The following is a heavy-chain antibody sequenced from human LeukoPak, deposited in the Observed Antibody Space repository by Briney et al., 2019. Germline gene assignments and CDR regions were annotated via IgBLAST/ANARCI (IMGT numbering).Heavy chain of an antibody. J-gene: IGHJ4*02. V-gene: IGHV3-23*01. CDR1: GFTFSSYA. CDR3: AKDKDYGDYGFDY. CDR2: ISGSGGST. Sequence: GGSLRLSCAASGFTFSSYAMSWVRQAPGKGLEWVSAISGSGGSTYYADSVKGRFTISRDSSKNTLYLQMNSLRAEDTAVYYCAKDKDYGDYGFDYWGQGTLVTVSS. D-gene: IGHD4-17*01.